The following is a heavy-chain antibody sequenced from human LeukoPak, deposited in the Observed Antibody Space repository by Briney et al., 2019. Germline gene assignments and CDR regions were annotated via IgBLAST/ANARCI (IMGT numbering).Heavy chain of an antibody. CDR2: IKQDGSEK. J-gene: IGHJ5*02. CDR3: ARDFCSSTSCFYDP. V-gene: IGHV3-7*01. Sequence: GGSLRLSCAASGFTFSSYWMSWVRQAPGKGLEWVANIKQDGSEKYYVDSVKGRFTISRDNAKNSLYLQMNSLRAEDTAVYYCARDFCSSTSCFYDPWGQGTLVTVSS. CDR1: GFTFSSYW. D-gene: IGHD2-2*01.